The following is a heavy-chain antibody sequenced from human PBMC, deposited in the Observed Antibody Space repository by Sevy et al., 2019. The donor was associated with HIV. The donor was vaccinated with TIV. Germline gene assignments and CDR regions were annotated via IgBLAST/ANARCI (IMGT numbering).Heavy chain of an antibody. V-gene: IGHV4-38-2*01. D-gene: IGHD6-13*01. J-gene: IGHJ4*02. CDR2: IYHSGST. CDR1: GYSISSGYY. Sequence: SETLSLTCAVSGYSISSGYYWGWIRQPPGKGLEWIGSIYHSGSTYYNPSLKSRVTISVDTSKNQFSLKLSSVTAADTAVYYCATQSETGYSSSWYDGIGYWGQGTLVTVSS. CDR3: ATQSETGYSSSWYDGIGY.